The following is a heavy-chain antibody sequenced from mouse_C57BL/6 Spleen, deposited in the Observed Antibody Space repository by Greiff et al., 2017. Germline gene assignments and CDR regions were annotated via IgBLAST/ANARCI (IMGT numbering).Heavy chain of an antibody. CDR3: ARAFRWLRDY. J-gene: IGHJ2*01. CDR1: GYTFTSYW. Sequence: QVHVKQPGAELVKPGASVKLSCKASGYTFTSYWMQWVKQRPGQGLEWIGEIDPSDSYTNYNQKFKGKATLTVDTSSSTAYMQLSSLTSEDSAVYYCARAFRWLRDYWGQGTTLTVSS. CDR2: IDPSDSYT. V-gene: IGHV1-50*01. D-gene: IGHD2-2*01.